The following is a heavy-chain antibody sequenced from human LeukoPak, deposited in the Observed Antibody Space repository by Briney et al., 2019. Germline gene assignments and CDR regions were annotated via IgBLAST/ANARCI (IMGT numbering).Heavy chain of an antibody. CDR3: AKVTYDYVWGSHYYYYYMDV. V-gene: IGHV3-30*02. D-gene: IGHD3-16*01. Sequence: GGSLRLSCAASGFTFSSYGIHWVRQAPGKGLEWVAFIRYDGSNKYYADSVKGRFTISRDNSKNTLYLQMNSLRAEDTAVYYCAKVTYDYVWGSHYYYYYMDVWGKGTTVTVSS. CDR2: IRYDGSNK. CDR1: GFTFSSYG. J-gene: IGHJ6*03.